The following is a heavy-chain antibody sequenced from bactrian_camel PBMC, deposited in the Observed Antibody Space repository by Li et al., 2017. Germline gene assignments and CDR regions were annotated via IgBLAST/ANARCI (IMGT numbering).Heavy chain of an antibody. D-gene: IGHD5*01. Sequence: HVQLVESGGGSVQAGGSLRLSCALSGYTSKTYCMGWFRQAPETEREWVAFIDGDDVTKYADSVKGRFTISKDNAKTTLFLQMNSLKPEDTAMYYCAAAPCPVYSSFADWGPGTQVTVS. CDR1: GYTSKTYC. V-gene: IGHV3S26*01. CDR2: IDGDDVT. CDR3: AAAPCPVYSSFAD. J-gene: IGHJ4*01.